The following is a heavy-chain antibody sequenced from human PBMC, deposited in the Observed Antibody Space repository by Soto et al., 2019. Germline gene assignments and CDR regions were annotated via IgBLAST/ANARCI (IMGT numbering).Heavy chain of an antibody. Sequence: QMQLVQSGPEVKKPGTSVKVSCKASGFTFTSSAVQWVRQARGQRLEWIGWIVVGSGNTNYAQKFQGRVTMTRNTSISTAYMELSSLRSEDTAVYYCASLREDPDYGMDVWGQGTTVTVSS. D-gene: IGHD1-26*01. J-gene: IGHJ6*02. V-gene: IGHV1-58*01. CDR1: GFTFTSSA. CDR3: ASLREDPDYGMDV. CDR2: IVVGSGNT.